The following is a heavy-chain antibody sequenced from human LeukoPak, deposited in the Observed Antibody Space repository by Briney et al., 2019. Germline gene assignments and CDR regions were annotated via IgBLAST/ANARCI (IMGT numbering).Heavy chain of an antibody. CDR2: IIPILGIA. V-gene: IGHV1-69*04. CDR3: ARDPSSKMTTVTPFDY. Sequence: SVKVSFKASGGTFSSYAISWVRQAPGQGLEWMGRIIPILGIANYAQKFQGRVTITADKSTSTAYMELSSLRSEDTAVYYCARDPSSKMTTVTPFDYWGQGTLVTVSS. CDR1: GGTFSSYA. D-gene: IGHD4-11*01. J-gene: IGHJ4*02.